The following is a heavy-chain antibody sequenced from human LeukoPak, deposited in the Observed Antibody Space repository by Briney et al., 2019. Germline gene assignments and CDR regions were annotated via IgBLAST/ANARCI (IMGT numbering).Heavy chain of an antibody. CDR1: GFSLSTSGVG. J-gene: IGHJ5*02. V-gene: IGHV2-5*02. CDR2: IYWDDDK. D-gene: IGHD3-10*01. Sequence: SGPTLVKPTETLTLTCTFSGFSLSTSGVGVGWIRQPPGKALEWLALIYWDDDKRYSPSLKSRLTITKDTSNNQVVLTMTNMDPVDTATYYCARSPDYYGSGLFDPWGQGTLVTVSS. CDR3: ARSPDYYGSGLFDP.